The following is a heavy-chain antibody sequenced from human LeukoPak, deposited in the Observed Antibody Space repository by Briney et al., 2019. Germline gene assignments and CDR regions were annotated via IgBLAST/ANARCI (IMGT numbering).Heavy chain of an antibody. Sequence: QAGGSLRLSCVAPGFTFSSYAMSWARKPPGKGLEWVSAISGSGGSTYYADSVKGRFTISRDNSKNTLFLQMNSLRAEDTAPYYCAKSVAIYFYYGLDVWGQGTTVAVSS. CDR1: GFTFSSYA. D-gene: IGHD3-3*01. V-gene: IGHV3-23*01. J-gene: IGHJ6*02. CDR2: ISGSGGST. CDR3: AKSVAIYFYYGLDV.